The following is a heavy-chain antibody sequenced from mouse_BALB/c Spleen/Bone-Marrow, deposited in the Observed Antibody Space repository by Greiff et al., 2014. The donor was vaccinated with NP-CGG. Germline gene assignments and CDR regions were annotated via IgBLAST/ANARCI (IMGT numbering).Heavy chain of an antibody. CDR3: AGGDYGSSYPY. D-gene: IGHD1-1*01. Sequence: VQLQQSGPELVKPGASVKMSCKASGYTFTSYVMHWVKQKPGQGLEWVGYINPYNDGAKYNEKFKGKATLTSDKSSSTAYMELSSLTSEDSAVYCWAGGDYGSSYPYWGQGTTLTVSS. J-gene: IGHJ2*01. CDR2: INPYNDGA. CDR1: GYTFTSYV. V-gene: IGHV1-14*01.